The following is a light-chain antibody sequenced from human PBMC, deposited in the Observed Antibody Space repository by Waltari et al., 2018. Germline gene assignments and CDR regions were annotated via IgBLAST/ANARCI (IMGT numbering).Light chain of an antibody. J-gene: IGLJ3*02. CDR1: SSAVGGSNI. Sequence: QSALTQPASLSGSPGQSTTISCTGASSAVGGSNIVLWYQKHPGNAPNLMSYDVNKRXSGVAXRXSGSKSGNTASLTISGLQAEDEADYYCNSYTSTSTWVFGGGTKLTVL. CDR3: NSYTSTSTWV. CDR2: DVN. V-gene: IGLV2-14*03.